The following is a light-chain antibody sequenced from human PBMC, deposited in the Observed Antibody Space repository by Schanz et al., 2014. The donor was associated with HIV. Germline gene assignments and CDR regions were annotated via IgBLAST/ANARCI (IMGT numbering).Light chain of an antibody. V-gene: IGKV3-20*01. CDR3: QQYGSSPRT. CDR1: QSVSSSY. Sequence: TQSPATLSASPGEGATLSCRASQSVSSSYLAWYQQKPGQAPRLLIYGASRRATGIPDRFSGSGSGTDFTLTISRLEPEDFAVYYCQQYGSSPRTFGQGTKLEIK. J-gene: IGKJ2*01. CDR2: GAS.